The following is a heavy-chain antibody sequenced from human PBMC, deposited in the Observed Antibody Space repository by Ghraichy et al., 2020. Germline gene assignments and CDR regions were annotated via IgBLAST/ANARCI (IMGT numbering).Heavy chain of an antibody. J-gene: IGHJ4*02. CDR2: INHSGST. V-gene: IGHV4-34*01. Sequence: SETLSLTCAVYGGSFSGYYWSWIRQPPGKGLEWIGEINHSGSTNYNPSLKSRVTISVDTSKNQFSLKLSSVTAADTAVYYCARGFDYDFWSGYFSFDYWGQGTLVTVSS. D-gene: IGHD3-3*01. CDR1: GGSFSGYY. CDR3: ARGFDYDFWSGYFSFDY.